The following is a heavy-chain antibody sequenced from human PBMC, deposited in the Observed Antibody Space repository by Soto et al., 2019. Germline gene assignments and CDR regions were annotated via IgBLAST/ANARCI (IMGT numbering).Heavy chain of an antibody. V-gene: IGHV1-69*02. CDR3: ARLDTAMDTHWYFDL. CDR1: GGTFSSYT. D-gene: IGHD5-18*01. CDR2: IIPILGIA. Sequence: QVQLVQSGAEVKKPGSSVKVSCKASGGTFSSYTISWVRQAPGQGLEWMGRIIPILGIANYAQKFQGRVTITADKTTSTAYMELSSLSSEVTAVYYSARLDTAMDTHWYFDLWGRGTLVTVSS. J-gene: IGHJ2*01.